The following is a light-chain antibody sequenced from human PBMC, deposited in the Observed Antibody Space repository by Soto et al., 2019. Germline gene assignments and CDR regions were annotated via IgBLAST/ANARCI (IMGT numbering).Light chain of an antibody. CDR3: QQYVTSPSIT. CDR2: AAS. J-gene: IGKJ5*01. Sequence: ETVLTQSPGALSLSPGDSATLSCWASESIGDYLAWYQQRPGQAPRLLIYAASRRASGTPHRFSGSGSERAFTLAISGLEPADFGVYYCQQYVTSPSITFGQGTRLEI. CDR1: ESIGDY. V-gene: IGKV3-20*01.